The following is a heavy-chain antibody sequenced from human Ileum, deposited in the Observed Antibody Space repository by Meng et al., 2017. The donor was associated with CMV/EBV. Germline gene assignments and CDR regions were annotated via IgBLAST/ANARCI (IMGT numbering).Heavy chain of an antibody. Sequence: EGQLVESGGGFVKPGGSLRLSCAASGFNFRGAWMSWVRQAPGKGLEWIGRIYSKADGGTTAYPAPVKGRFIISRDDSKNTLYLQMNSLKTEDTAVYYCVCERGLIAEWGQGTLVTVSS. J-gene: IGHJ4*02. CDR2: IYSKADGGTT. D-gene: IGHD2-21*01. V-gene: IGHV3-15*01. CDR1: GFNFRGAW. CDR3: VCERGLIAE.